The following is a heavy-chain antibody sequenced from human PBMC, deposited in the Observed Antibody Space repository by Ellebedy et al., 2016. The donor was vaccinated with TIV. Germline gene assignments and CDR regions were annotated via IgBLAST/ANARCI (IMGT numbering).Heavy chain of an antibody. Sequence: PGGSLRLSCAASGFTVSSNYMSWVRQAPGKGLEWVSVIYSGGSTYYADSVKGRFTISRDNSKNTLYLQMNSLRAEDTAVYYCARVMVRGATDYWGQGTLVTVSS. V-gene: IGHV3-66*01. CDR2: IYSGGST. D-gene: IGHD3-10*01. J-gene: IGHJ4*02. CDR1: GFTVSSNY. CDR3: ARVMVRGATDY.